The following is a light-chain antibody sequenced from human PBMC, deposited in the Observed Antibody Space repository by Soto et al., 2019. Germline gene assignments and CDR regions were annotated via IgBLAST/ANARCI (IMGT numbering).Light chain of an antibody. CDR3: QTWGTGIQV. Sequence: QPVLTQSPSASASLGASVKLTCTLSSGHCSYAIAWHQQQPEKGPRYLMKLNSDGSHSKGDGIPDRFSGSSSGAERYLTISSLQSEDEADYYCQTWGTGIQVFGTGTKVTVL. CDR1: SGHCSYA. V-gene: IGLV4-69*01. CDR2: LNSDGSH. J-gene: IGLJ1*01.